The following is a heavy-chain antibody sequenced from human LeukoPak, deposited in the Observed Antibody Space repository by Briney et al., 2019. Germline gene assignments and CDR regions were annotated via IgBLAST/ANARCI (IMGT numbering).Heavy chain of an antibody. Sequence: SETLSLTCTVSGGSLSSYYWSWIRQPPGKGLEWIGYIYYSGSTNYNPSLKSRVTISVDTSKNQFSLKLSSVTAADTAVYYCARVYCSGGSCYSGFDYWGQRTLVTVSS. V-gene: IGHV4-59*01. J-gene: IGHJ4*02. CDR2: IYYSGST. CDR3: ARVYCSGGSCYSGFDY. CDR1: GGSLSSYY. D-gene: IGHD2-15*01.